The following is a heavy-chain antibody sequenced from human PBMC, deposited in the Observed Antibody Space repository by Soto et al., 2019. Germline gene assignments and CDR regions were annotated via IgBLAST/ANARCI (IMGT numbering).Heavy chain of an antibody. CDR1: GYTFTSYD. Sequence: QVQLVQSGAEVKKPGASVKVSCKASGYTFTSYDINWVRQATGQGLEWMGWMNPNSGNTGYAQKFQGRVTMTRNTYXXTAYLELSSRRSEDTAVYYCARGPTTVVTRAWFDHWGQGTLVTVSS. CDR3: ARGPTTVVTRAWFDH. J-gene: IGHJ5*02. V-gene: IGHV1-8*01. D-gene: IGHD4-17*01. CDR2: MNPNSGNT.